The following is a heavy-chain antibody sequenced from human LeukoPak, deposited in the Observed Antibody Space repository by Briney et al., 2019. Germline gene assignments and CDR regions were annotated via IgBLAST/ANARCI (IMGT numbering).Heavy chain of an antibody. J-gene: IGHJ4*02. D-gene: IGHD3-10*01. CDR1: GYTFTGYY. Sequence: GASVKVSCKASGYTFTGYYMHWVQQAPGQGLEWMGWINPDSGGTIYAQNFQGRVTMTRDTSISTAYMELSSLRSDDTAVYYCARDLGDTYGSVGDFDYWGQGTLVTVSS. V-gene: IGHV1-2*02. CDR3: ARDLGDTYGSVGDFDY. CDR2: INPDSGGT.